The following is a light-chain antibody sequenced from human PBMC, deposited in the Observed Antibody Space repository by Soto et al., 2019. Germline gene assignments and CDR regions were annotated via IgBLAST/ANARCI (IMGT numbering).Light chain of an antibody. CDR3: QQYDSSPWT. Sequence: EIVLTQSPGTLSLSPGERATLSCRASQSVSSNYLAWYQQKPGQDPRLLIYGASSRATGIPDRFSGSGSGTDFTLTISRLEPEDFAVYYCQQYDSSPWTFGQGTKVEIK. CDR1: QSVSSNY. CDR2: GAS. J-gene: IGKJ1*01. V-gene: IGKV3-20*01.